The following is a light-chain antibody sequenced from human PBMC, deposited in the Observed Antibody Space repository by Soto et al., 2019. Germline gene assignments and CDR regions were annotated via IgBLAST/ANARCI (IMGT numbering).Light chain of an antibody. CDR2: EVT. V-gene: IGLV2-14*01. CDR1: SSDVGGYDY. Sequence: QSVLTQPASVSGSPGQSITIACTGTSSDVGGYDYVSWYQQHPDQAPKLIIYEVTNRPSGVSNRFSGSKSGNTASLTISGLQAEDEADYYCSSHTRGNTRVFGTGTKLTVL. J-gene: IGLJ1*01. CDR3: SSHTRGNTRV.